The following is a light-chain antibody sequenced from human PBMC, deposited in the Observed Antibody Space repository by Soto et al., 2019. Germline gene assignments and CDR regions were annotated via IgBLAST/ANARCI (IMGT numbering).Light chain of an antibody. V-gene: IGLV2-23*02. CDR2: EVS. Sequence: QSVLTQPASVSWSPGQSITISLTGSSGDVGSYSLVSWYQHHPGKAPELMIYEVSKRPSGVSNRFSGSKSGNTASLTISGLQAEDEADYYCCSYAGGSTYVFGSGTKVTVL. J-gene: IGLJ1*01. CDR1: SGDVGSYSL. CDR3: CSYAGGSTYV.